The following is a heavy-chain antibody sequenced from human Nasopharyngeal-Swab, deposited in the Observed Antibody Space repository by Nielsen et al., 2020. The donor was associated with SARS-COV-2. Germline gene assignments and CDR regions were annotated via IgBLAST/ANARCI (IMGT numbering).Heavy chain of an antibody. Sequence: ASVKVSRKASGYTFTSYYMHWVRQAPGQGLEWMGIINPSGGSTSYAQKFQGRVTMTRDTSISTAYMELSRLRSDDTAVYYCAGGYGSGSYPTWGQGTLVTVSS. CDR2: INPSGGST. CDR1: GYTFTSYY. D-gene: IGHD3-10*01. CDR3: AGGYGSGSYPT. V-gene: IGHV1-46*01. J-gene: IGHJ5*02.